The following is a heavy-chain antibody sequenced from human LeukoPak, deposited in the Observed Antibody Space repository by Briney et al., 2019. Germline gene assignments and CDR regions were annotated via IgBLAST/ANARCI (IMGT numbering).Heavy chain of an antibody. Sequence: PSETLSLTCTVSGGSISSGSYYWSWIRQPAGKGLEWIGRIYTSGSTNYNPSLKSRVTISVDTSKNQFSLKLSSVTAADTAVYYCARPAYYYGSGSYYNFPYFDYWGQGTLVTVSS. CDR3: ARPAYYYGSGSYYNFPYFDY. D-gene: IGHD3-10*01. J-gene: IGHJ4*02. CDR2: IYTSGST. V-gene: IGHV4-61*02. CDR1: GGSISSGSYY.